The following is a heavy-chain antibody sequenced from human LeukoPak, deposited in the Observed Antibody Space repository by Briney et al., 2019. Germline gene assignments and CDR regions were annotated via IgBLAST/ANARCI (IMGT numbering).Heavy chain of an antibody. CDR3: ARGYSSSWNYFDY. V-gene: IGHV4-59*01. D-gene: IGHD6-13*01. J-gene: IGHJ4*02. Sequence: PSETLSLTCSVSDGSNSRSYWSWIRQPPGKGLEWIGYIHYSGSTNYNPSLKSRAIISVDTSKNRFSLKLNSVTAADTAMYYCARGYSSSWNYFDYWGQGTLVTVSS. CDR1: DGSNSRSY. CDR2: IHYSGST.